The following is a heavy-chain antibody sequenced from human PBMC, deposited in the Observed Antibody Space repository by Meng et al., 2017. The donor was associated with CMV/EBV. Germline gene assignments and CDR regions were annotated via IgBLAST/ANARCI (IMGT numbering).Heavy chain of an antibody. J-gene: IGHJ6*02. CDR1: GGTFSSYA. V-gene: IGHV1-69*10. CDR2: IIPILGIA. D-gene: IGHD5-18*01. CDR3: ARDEYSYGFPVYGMDV. Sequence: SVKVSCKASGGTFSSYAISWVRQAPGQGLEWMGGIIPILGIANYAQKFQGRVTITADKSTSTAYMELSSLRSEDTAVYYCARDEYSYGFPVYGMDVWGQGTTVTVSS.